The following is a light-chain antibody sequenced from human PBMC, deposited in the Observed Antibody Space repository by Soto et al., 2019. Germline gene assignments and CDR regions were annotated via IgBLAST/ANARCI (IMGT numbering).Light chain of an antibody. CDR1: QSVSNSY. CDR2: RAS. J-gene: IGKJ3*01. Sequence: EIVLTQSPGTLSLSPGERATLSCRASQSVSNSYLTWYQQKLGQAPRLLIYRASSRATGIPDRFSGSGSGTDFTLAISRLEPEDFAVYFCQQFGTSPFAFGPGTKVEIK. V-gene: IGKV3-20*01. CDR3: QQFGTSPFA.